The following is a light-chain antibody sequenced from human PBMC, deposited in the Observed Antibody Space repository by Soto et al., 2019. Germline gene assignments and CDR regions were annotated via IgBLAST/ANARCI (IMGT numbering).Light chain of an antibody. CDR3: RHYTNWPPET. V-gene: IGKV3-15*01. CDR2: DAS. Sequence: ELVMTLSPATLSVSTGERATLSCRASQSVSSRLAWYQQKRGQAPRLLIYDASTRATGIPARFSGSGSGTEFNLTISSLQSEDFAIYYCRHYTNWPPETFGQRTMV. CDR1: QSVSSR. J-gene: IGKJ1*01.